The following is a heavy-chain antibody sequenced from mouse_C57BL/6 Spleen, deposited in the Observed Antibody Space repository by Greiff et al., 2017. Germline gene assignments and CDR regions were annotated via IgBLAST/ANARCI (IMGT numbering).Heavy chain of an antibody. J-gene: IGHJ2*01. V-gene: IGHV1-80*01. D-gene: IGHD1-1*01. CDR1: GYAFSSYW. CDR3: ARSDYYGSSYVPYYCDY. CDR2: IYPGDGDT. Sequence: VQLQQSGAELVKPGASVKISCKASGYAFSSYWMNWVKQRPGKGLEWIGQIYPGDGDTNYNGKFKGKATLTADKSSSTAYMQLSSLTSEDSAVYFCARSDYYGSSYVPYYCDYWGQGTTLTVSS.